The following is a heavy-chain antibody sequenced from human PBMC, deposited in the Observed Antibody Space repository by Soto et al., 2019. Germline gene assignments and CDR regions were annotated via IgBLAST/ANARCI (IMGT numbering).Heavy chain of an antibody. V-gene: IGHV3-30*18. Sequence: GGSLRLSCAASGFTFSSYGMHWVRQAPGKGLEWVAVISYDGSNKYYADSVKGRFTISRDNSKNTLYLQMNSLRAEDTAVYYCAKDGFGQWLAQYYFDYWGQGTLVTVSS. CDR1: GFTFSSYG. CDR2: ISYDGSNK. D-gene: IGHD6-19*01. J-gene: IGHJ4*02. CDR3: AKDGFGQWLAQYYFDY.